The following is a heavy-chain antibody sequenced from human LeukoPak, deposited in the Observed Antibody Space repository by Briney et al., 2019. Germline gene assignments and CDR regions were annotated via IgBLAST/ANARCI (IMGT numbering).Heavy chain of an antibody. CDR3: ARDRSGYYWDAFDI. CDR1: GGSISSGSYY. Sequence: SETLSLTCTVSGGSISSGSYYWSWIRQPAGKGLEWIGRIYTSGSTNYNPSLKSRVTISVDTSKNQFSLKLSSVTAADTAVYYCARDRSGYYWDAFDIWAKGQWSPSLQ. CDR2: IYTSGST. D-gene: IGHD3-3*01. V-gene: IGHV4-61*02. J-gene: IGHJ3*02.